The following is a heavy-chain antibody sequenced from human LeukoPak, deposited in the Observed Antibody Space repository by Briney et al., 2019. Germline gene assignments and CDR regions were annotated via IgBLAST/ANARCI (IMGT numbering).Heavy chain of an antibody. J-gene: IGHJ3*02. Sequence: GGSLRLSCAASGFTFSSLAMSWVRQAPGKGLEWVSTISGSGGSTYYADSVKGRFTISRDNSKNTLYLQMNSLRAEDTALYYCAKGKVVDLIRAFDIWGQGTMVTVSS. V-gene: IGHV3-23*01. CDR3: AKGKVVDLIRAFDI. CDR2: ISGSGGST. D-gene: IGHD2-15*01. CDR1: GFTFSSLA.